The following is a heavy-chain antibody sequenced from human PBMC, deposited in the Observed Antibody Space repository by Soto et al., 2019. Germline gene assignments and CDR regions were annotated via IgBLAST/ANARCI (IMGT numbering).Heavy chain of an antibody. Sequence: SETLSLTCTVSGGSISSGGYYWSWIRQHPGKGLEWIGYIYYSGSTYYNPSLKSRVTISVDTSKNQFSLKLSSVTAADTAVYYCARAVVVVSNWXDPWGQGTLVTVSS. V-gene: IGHV4-31*03. D-gene: IGHD2-15*01. J-gene: IGHJ5*02. CDR3: ARAVVVVSNWXDP. CDR2: IYYSGST. CDR1: GGSISSGGYY.